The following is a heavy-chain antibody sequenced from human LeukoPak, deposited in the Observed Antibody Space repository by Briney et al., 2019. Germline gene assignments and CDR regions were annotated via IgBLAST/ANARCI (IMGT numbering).Heavy chain of an antibody. CDR2: IIQDGSAT. CDR1: GITFSNYW. D-gene: IGHD3-16*01. CDR3: ATDDYRGLGY. J-gene: IGHJ4*02. V-gene: IGHV3-74*01. Sequence: GGSLRLSCATSGITFSNYWMHWVRQAPGKGLVWVSHIIQDGSATFYADSVKGRFTISRDNAKNTVYLRMNSLRAEDTAVYYCATDDYRGLGYWGQGTLVTVSS.